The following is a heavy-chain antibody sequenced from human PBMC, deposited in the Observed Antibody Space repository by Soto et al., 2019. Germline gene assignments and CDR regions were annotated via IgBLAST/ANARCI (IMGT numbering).Heavy chain of an antibody. D-gene: IGHD2-21*02. CDR3: ARFIVAVTATGWGRPMDV. V-gene: IGHV3-23*01. CDR1: GFSFSNHV. Sequence: EVQLLESGGELVQPGGSLRLSCAASGFSFSNHVMSWVRQAPGKGLEWVSTISSSGGSTYYADSVKGRFTISRDNSKNTLYLQTNSLRAEDTAVYYCARFIVAVTATGWGRPMDVWGQGTTVTVSS. CDR2: ISSSGGST. J-gene: IGHJ6*01.